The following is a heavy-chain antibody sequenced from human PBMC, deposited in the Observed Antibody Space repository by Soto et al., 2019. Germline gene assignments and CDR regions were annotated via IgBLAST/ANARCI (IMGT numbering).Heavy chain of an antibody. D-gene: IGHD6-13*01. CDR2: IYYSGST. CDR3: ARLGIAAAGIVNYFDY. CDR1: GGSISSSSYY. J-gene: IGHJ4*02. Sequence: SETLSLTCTVSGGSISSSSYYWGWIRQPPGKGLEWIGSIYYSGSTYYNPSLKSRVTISVDTSKNQFSLKLSSVTAADTAVYYCARLGIAAAGIVNYFDYWGQGTLVTVSS. V-gene: IGHV4-39*01.